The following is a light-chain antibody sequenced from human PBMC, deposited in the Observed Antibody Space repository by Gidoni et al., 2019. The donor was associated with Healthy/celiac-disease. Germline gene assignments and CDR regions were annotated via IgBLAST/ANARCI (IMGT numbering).Light chain of an antibody. CDR1: NIGSKS. CDR3: QVWDSSSDHPWV. Sequence: SYVLTQPPSVSVAPGQTTRITWGGNNIGSKSVHCYQQKPGQAPVLVVYDDSDLPSGIPERFSGSNSGNTATLTISRVEAGDEADYYCQVWDSSSDHPWVFGGGTKLTVL. V-gene: IGLV3-21*02. CDR2: DDS. J-gene: IGLJ3*02.